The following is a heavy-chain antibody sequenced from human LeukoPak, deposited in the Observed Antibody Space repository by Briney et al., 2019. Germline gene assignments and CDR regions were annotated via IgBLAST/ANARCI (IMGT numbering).Heavy chain of an antibody. CDR3: AGAQYEDSIGYNLPFDY. Sequence: PSETLSLTCAVSGGSISSGGYSWSWIRQPPGKGLEWIGYIYHSGSTYYNPSLNSRVTISVDRSKNQFSLKLSSVTAADTAVYYCAGAQYEDSIGYNLPFDYWGQGTLVTVSS. D-gene: IGHD3-22*01. CDR2: IYHSGST. V-gene: IGHV4-30-2*01. J-gene: IGHJ4*02. CDR1: GGSISSGGYS.